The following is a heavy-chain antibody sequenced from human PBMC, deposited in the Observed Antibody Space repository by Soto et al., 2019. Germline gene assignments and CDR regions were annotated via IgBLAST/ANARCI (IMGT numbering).Heavy chain of an antibody. V-gene: IGHV3-7*05. CDR1: GFTLSAYW. CDR3: ARDVSPGSSSLYLDAFDI. Sequence: EVQLEESGGDLVQPGGSLRLSCAASGFTLSAYWMTWVRQAPGKGLEWVANINRDGSKKSYLDSVRGRFTISRDNVGNSLYLHMDSLRADDTALYYCARDVSPGSSSLYLDAFDIWCQGTMVTVSS. CDR2: INRDGSKK. D-gene: IGHD6-13*01. J-gene: IGHJ3*02.